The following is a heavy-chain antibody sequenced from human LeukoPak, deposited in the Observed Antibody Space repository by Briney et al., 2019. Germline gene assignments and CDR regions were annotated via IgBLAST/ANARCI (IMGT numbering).Heavy chain of an antibody. CDR3: ARVRCSGGSCYHDY. CDR1: GGTFSSCA. J-gene: IGHJ4*02. Sequence: GSSVKVSCKASGGTFSSCAISWVRQAPGQGLEWMGGIIPIFGTANYAQKFQGRVTITADESTSTAYMELSSLRSEDTAVYYCARVRCSGGSCYHDYWGQGTLVTVSS. D-gene: IGHD2-15*01. V-gene: IGHV1-69*01. CDR2: IIPIFGTA.